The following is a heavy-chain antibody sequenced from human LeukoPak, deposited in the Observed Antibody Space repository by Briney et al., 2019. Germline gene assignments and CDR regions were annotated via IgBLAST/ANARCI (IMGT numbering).Heavy chain of an antibody. CDR2: ISYDGSNK. Sequence: GRSLRLSCAASGFMFSSYAMHWVRQAPGKGLEWVAVISYDGSNKYYADSVKGRFTISRDNSKNTLHLQMNSLRAEDTAVYYCARNIGYCSGGGCYSDGFDIWGQGTMVTVSS. D-gene: IGHD2-15*01. J-gene: IGHJ3*02. V-gene: IGHV3-30-3*01. CDR3: ARNIGYCSGGGCYSDGFDI. CDR1: GFMFSSYA.